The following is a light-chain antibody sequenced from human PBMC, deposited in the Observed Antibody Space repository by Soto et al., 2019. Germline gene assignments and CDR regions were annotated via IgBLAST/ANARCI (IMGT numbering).Light chain of an antibody. Sequence: EIVMTQSPATLSVSPGERVTLSCRASENIDSNLAWYQQKPGQAPRLLIYGSFSRATGIPARFSGTGSGTEFTLTISSLQSEDFALYYCQQYATWPPYTFGQGTKLEIK. CDR3: QQYATWPPYT. J-gene: IGKJ2*01. CDR2: GSF. V-gene: IGKV3-15*01. CDR1: ENIDSN.